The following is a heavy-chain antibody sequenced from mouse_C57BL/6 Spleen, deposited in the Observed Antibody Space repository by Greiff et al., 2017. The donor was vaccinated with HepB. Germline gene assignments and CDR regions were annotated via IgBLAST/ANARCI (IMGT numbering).Heavy chain of an antibody. D-gene: IGHD1-1*01. Sequence: VQLQQSVAELVRPGASVKLSCTASGFNIKNTYMHWVKQRPEQGLEWIGRIDPANGNPKYAPKFQGKATITADTSSNTAYLQLSSLTSEDTAIYYCARDYGSSSTGYYFDYWGQGTTLTVSS. J-gene: IGHJ2*01. CDR2: IDPANGNP. CDR1: GFNIKNTY. V-gene: IGHV14-3*01. CDR3: ARDYGSSSTGYYFDY.